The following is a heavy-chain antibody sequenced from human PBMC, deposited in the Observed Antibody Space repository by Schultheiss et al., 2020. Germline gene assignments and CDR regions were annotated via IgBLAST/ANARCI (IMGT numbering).Heavy chain of an antibody. D-gene: IGHD3-16*01. CDR1: GGSIDSYSHW. CDR2: LYYSGST. V-gene: IGHV4-39*07. CDR3: GRDGRKGGGASIDY. J-gene: IGHJ4*02. Sequence: SETLSLTYTVSGGSIDSYSHWGLQYFGTLYYSGSTNYNPSLKSRVTISVDTSKNQFSLKLSSVTAADTAIYFCGRDGRKGGGASIDYWGQGILVTVSS.